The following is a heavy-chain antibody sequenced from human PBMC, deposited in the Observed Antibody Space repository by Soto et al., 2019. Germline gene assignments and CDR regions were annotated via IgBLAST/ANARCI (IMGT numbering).Heavy chain of an antibody. J-gene: IGHJ3*02. CDR3: ARARGSRYNSNLAHGAFGS. V-gene: IGHV4-30-4*01. CDR2: IYYSGST. Sequence: PSETLSLTCTVSGGSISSGDYYWSWIRQPPGKGLEWIGYIYYSGSTYYNTSLKSRVTISVDTSKNQFSLKLSSVTAADTAVYYCARARGSRYNSNLAHGAFGSWGRGTMVAFSS. CDR1: GGSISSGDYY. D-gene: IGHD1-20*01.